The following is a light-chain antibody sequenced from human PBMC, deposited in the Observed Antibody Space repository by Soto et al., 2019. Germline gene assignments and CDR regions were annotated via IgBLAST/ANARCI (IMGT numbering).Light chain of an antibody. V-gene: IGKV3-20*01. CDR1: QNISPSY. CDR3: QQYTTSPSLT. CDR2: GAS. Sequence: EIVLTQSPGTLSLSPGERATLSCRASQNISPSYLAWYQQKPGQPPRLLIYGASTRATGIPDRFSGSGSATDFTLTVSRLEPEDFAVYYCQQYTTSPSLTFGQGIRLEIK. J-gene: IGKJ5*01.